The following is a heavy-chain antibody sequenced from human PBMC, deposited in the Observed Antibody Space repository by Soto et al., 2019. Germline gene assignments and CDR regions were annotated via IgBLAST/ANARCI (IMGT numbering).Heavy chain of an antibody. Sequence: QVQLVQSGAEVKKPGSSVKVSCKASGGTFSSYAISWVRQAPGQGLEWMGGIIPISETTNYAQKFQGRVTITAYESKSTAYMELSSLRSDDTAVYYCARSQGSSTSLEIYYYYYYGMDVWGQGTTVTVSS. D-gene: IGHD2-2*01. J-gene: IGHJ6*02. CDR2: IIPISETT. V-gene: IGHV1-69*01. CDR1: GGTFSSYA. CDR3: ARSQGSSTSLEIYYYYYYGMDV.